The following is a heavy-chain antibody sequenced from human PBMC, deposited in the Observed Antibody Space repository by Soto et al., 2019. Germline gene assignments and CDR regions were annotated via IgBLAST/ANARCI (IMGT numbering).Heavy chain of an antibody. J-gene: IGHJ6*02. CDR1: GGSISSYY. V-gene: IGHV4-59*01. CDR2: IYYSGST. CDR3: ARDRAVAGTGYYYYYYGMDV. Sequence: QVQLQESGPGLVKPSETLSLTCTVSGGSISSYYWSWIRQPPGKGLEWIGYIYYSGSTNYNPSLKSRVTISVDTSKNQFSLKLSSVTAADTAVYYCARDRAVAGTGYYYYYYGMDVWGQGTTVTVSS. D-gene: IGHD6-19*01.